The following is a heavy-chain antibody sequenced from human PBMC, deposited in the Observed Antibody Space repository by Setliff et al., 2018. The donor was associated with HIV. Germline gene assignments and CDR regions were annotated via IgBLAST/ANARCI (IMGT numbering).Heavy chain of an antibody. V-gene: IGHV1-2*02. D-gene: IGHD1-26*01. J-gene: IGHJ4*02. Sequence: ASVKVSCKASRYTFSGYYLHWVRRAPEQGLEWMGWINPNSGATNYAQSFQGRVTMTRDTSISTAYMDLSSLTSDDTAVYYCALASIVSTARWNHWGRGTTVTVSS. CDR3: ALASIVSTARWNH. CDR1: RYTFSGYY. CDR2: INPNSGAT.